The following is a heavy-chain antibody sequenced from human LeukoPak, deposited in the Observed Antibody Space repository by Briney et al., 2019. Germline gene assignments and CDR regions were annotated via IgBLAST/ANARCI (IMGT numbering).Heavy chain of an antibody. V-gene: IGHV5-51*01. CDR3: ARPSGDFWSGYSLDY. D-gene: IGHD3-3*01. CDR2: IYPGDSDT. CDR1: GYSFTSYR. Sequence: GESLKISCKGSGYSFTSYRIGWVRQMPGKGLEWMGIIYPGDSDTRYSPSFQGQVTISADKSISTAYLQWSSLKATDTAMYYCARPSGDFWSGYSLDYWGQGTLVTVSS. J-gene: IGHJ4*02.